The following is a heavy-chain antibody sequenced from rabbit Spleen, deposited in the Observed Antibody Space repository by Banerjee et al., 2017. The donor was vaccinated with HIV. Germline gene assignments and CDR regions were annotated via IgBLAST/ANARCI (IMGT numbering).Heavy chain of an antibody. D-gene: IGHD2-1*01. J-gene: IGHJ4*01. CDR2: IYTDGSGDT. CDR1: GFSFSSRYY. CDR3: LRDRANIGGDYGPYYFDL. V-gene: IGHV1S40*01. Sequence: QSLEESGGDLVKPGASLTLTCTASGFSFSSRYYMCWVRQAPGKGLEWIACIYTDGSGDTYAASWAKGRFTISKTSSTTVTLQMTSLTAADTATYFCLRDRANIGGDYGPYYFDLWGQGTLVTVS.